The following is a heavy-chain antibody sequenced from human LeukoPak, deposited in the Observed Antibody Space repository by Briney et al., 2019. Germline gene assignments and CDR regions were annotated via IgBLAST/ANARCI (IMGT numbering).Heavy chain of an antibody. CDR2: ISSSGSTI. D-gene: IGHD3-3*01. V-gene: IGHV3-11*04. CDR3: ARESPYYDFWSGYGDY. Sequence: GGSLRLSCAASGFTFSDYYMSWIRQAPGKGLEWVSYISSSGSTIYYADSVKGRFTISRDNAKNSLYLQMNSLRAEDTAVYYCARESPYYDFWSGYGDYWGQGTLVTVSS. J-gene: IGHJ4*02. CDR1: GFTFSDYY.